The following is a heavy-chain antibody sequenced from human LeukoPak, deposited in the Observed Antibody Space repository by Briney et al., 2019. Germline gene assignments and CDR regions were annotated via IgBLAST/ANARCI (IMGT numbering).Heavy chain of an antibody. V-gene: IGHV3-23*01. CDR2: ISYSGGST. D-gene: IGHD3-10*01. Sequence: PGGSLRLSCAASGFTFSSYAMCSGRQAPGKGLEWVSTISYSGGSTYYADSVKGRFTISRDNSKNTLYLQMNSLRAEDTAVYYCAKDQSRDYGSGSYFRGIFGYWGQGTLVTVSS. CDR3: AKDQSRDYGSGSYFRGIFGY. CDR1: GFTFSSYA. J-gene: IGHJ4*02.